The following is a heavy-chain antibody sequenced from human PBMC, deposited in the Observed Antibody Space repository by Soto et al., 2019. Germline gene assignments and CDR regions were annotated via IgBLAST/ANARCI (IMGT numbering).Heavy chain of an antibody. CDR2: MNPNSGNT. J-gene: IGHJ4*02. D-gene: IGHD4-17*01. CDR3: ARTLDGDNGAY. Sequence: QVQLVQSGAEVKKPGSSVKVSCKASGYTFTSYDINWVRQATGQGLEWMGWMNPNSGNTDYAQKFQGRVTMTRNTSRSTAYMRLSSLRSEDTAVYYWARTLDGDNGAYWGKGTLVTAPS. CDR1: GYTFTSYD. V-gene: IGHV1-8*01.